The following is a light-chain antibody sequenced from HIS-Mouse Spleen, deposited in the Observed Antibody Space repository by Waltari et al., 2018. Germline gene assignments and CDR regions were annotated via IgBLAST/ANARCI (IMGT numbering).Light chain of an antibody. CDR2: DVS. J-gene: IGLJ3*02. V-gene: IGLV2-14*03. CDR3: SSYTSSSTLV. Sequence: QSALTQPASVSGSPGQSIPISCTGTSSDVGGYNYVSWYQQHPGKAPKLMVYDVSKRASGVSTRYSGSKSGNTASLTISGLQAEDEAEYYCSSYTSSSTLVFGGGTKLTVL. CDR1: SSDVGGYNY.